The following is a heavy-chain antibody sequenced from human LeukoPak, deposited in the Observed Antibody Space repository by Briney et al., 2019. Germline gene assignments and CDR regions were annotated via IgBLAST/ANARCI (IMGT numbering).Heavy chain of an antibody. J-gene: IGHJ4*02. V-gene: IGHV3-30*03. CDR1: GFTFSTYA. CDR2: ISYIGSNK. CDR3: AARWLQFASLDY. Sequence: GGSLRLSCAASGFTFSTYAMHWVRQAPGKGLEWVAVISYIGSNKYYADSVKGRFTISRDNSKNTLYLQMNSLRAEDTAVYYCAARWLQFASLDYWGQGTLVTVSS. D-gene: IGHD5-24*01.